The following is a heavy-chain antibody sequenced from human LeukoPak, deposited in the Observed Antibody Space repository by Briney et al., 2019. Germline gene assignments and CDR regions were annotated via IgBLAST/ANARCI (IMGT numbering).Heavy chain of an antibody. D-gene: IGHD1-1*01. V-gene: IGHV3-7*01. CDR1: GFIFSSYW. CDR3: ASWYSIYV. CDR2: IKQDGSEK. J-gene: IGHJ6*02. Sequence: GGSLRLSCATSGFIFSSYWVNWVRQAPGKGLEWVANIKQDGSEKYYVDSVKGRFTISRDNAKNSLYLQMNSLRVEDTAVYYCASWYSIYVWGQGTTVTVSS.